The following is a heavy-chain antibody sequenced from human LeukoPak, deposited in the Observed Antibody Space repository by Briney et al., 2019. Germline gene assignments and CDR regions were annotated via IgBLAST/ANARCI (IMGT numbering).Heavy chain of an antibody. CDR1: GGSFSGYY. V-gene: IGHV4-4*07. D-gene: IGHD3-9*01. CDR2: IYTSGST. Sequence: PSETLSLTCAVYGGSFSGYYWSWIRQPAGKGLEWIGRIYTSGSTNYNPSLKSRVTMSVDTSKNQFSLKLSSVTAADTAVYYCARETNWLSPFDIWGQGTMVTVSS. CDR3: ARETNWLSPFDI. J-gene: IGHJ3*02.